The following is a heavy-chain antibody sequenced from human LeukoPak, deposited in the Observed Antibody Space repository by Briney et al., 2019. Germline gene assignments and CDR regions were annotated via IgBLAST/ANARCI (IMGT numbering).Heavy chain of an antibody. D-gene: IGHD6-13*01. J-gene: IGHJ4*02. CDR1: GFTFDDYA. CDR3: ARSVGSSRPKIDY. CDR2: ISWNSGSI. V-gene: IGHV3-9*01. Sequence: GGSLRLPCAASGFTFDDYAMHWVRQAPGKGLEWVSGISWNSGSIGYADSVKGRFTISRDNAKNSLYLQMNSLRAEDTAVYYCARSVGSSRPKIDYWGQGTLVTVSS.